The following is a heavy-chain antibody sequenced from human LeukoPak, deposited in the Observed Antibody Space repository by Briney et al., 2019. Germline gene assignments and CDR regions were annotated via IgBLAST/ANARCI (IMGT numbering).Heavy chain of an antibody. Sequence: GGSLRLSCAASGFTFSSYAMSWVRQAPGKGLEWVSVIYSGGSTYYADSVKGRFTISRDNSKNTLYLQMNSLRAEDTAVYYCAREKLGYCSTTSCFSHYYYYMDVWGKGTTVTISS. D-gene: IGHD2-2*01. CDR2: IYSGGST. CDR3: AREKLGYCSTTSCFSHYYYYMDV. J-gene: IGHJ6*03. CDR1: GFTFSSYA. V-gene: IGHV3-53*01.